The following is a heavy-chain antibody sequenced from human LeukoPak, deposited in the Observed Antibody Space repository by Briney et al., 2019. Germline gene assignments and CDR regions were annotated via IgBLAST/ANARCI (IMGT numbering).Heavy chain of an antibody. CDR2: IFHSGST. J-gene: IGHJ4*02. Sequence: SQTLSLTCTVSGDSIFSTTYYWGWIRQPPGKGLEWIGSIFHSGSTYYNPSLKSRLTISVDTSTNQLSLRLRSVTAADTAVYYCARLYQGKRPPDYWGQGTLVTVSS. CDR3: ARLYQGKRPPDY. V-gene: IGHV4-39*01. D-gene: IGHD6-25*01. CDR1: GDSIFSTTYY.